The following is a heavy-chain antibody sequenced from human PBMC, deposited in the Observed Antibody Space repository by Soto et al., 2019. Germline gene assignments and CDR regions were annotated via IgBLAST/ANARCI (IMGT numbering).Heavy chain of an antibody. CDR3: ARYSAAKPSDYGMDV. CDR2: IYHSGST. J-gene: IGHJ6*02. D-gene: IGHD2-2*02. CDR1: GRSISSTYW. Sequence: QVQLQESGPGLVKPSGTLSLTCAVSGRSISSTYWWSWVRQPPGKGLEWIGEIYHSGSTNYNPSPTSRVTISVDKSKNRFSLRLSSVTAADTAVYYCARYSAAKPSDYGMDVWGQGTTVTVSS. V-gene: IGHV4-4*02.